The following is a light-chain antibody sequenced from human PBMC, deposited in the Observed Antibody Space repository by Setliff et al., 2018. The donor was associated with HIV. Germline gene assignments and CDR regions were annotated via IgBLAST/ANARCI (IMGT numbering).Light chain of an antibody. V-gene: IGLV2-11*01. J-gene: IGLJ1*01. CDR2: DVS. CDR3: CSYAGSYTFG. Sequence: QSALAQPRSVSGSRGQSVILSCTGASNDVGAYDYVSWYQQHPGKTPKLIIYDVSKRPSGVPARFSGFKSGNTASLTIFGLQPEDEADYYCCSYAGSYTFGFGTGTKSPS. CDR1: SNDVGAYDY.